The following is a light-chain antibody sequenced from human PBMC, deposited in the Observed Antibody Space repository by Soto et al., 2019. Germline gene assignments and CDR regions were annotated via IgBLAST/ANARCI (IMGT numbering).Light chain of an antibody. J-gene: IGKJ5*01. CDR1: QSVSSSY. V-gene: IGKV3D-20*02. CDR2: DAS. CDR3: QQRSNWPIT. Sequence: EIVLTQSPGTVSLTPGERATLSCRASQSVSSSYLAWYQQKPGQAPRLLIYDASTRATGTPARFSGSGSGTAFTLTISSLEPEDFAVYYCQQRSNWPITFGQGTRLEI.